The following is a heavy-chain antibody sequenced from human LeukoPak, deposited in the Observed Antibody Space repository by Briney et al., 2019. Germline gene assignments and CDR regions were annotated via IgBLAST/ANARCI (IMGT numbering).Heavy chain of an antibody. Sequence: PGTSLRLSCAASGFAFRSYAMHWVRQAPGKGLEWLAVVSAHGLDKFYADSVKGRFTISRDNDENSLFLQMNSLRAEDTALYHCVRKFSYSSSAYNPHYYDSWGQGILVTVSS. D-gene: IGHD6-6*01. J-gene: IGHJ4*02. CDR2: VSAHGLDK. V-gene: IGHV3-30*04. CDR1: GFAFRSYA. CDR3: VRKFSYSSSAYNPHYYDS.